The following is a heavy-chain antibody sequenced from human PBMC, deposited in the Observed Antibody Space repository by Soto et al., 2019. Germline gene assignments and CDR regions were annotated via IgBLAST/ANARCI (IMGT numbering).Heavy chain of an antibody. J-gene: IGHJ5*02. CDR1: GFTFSSYA. CDR2: ISFDGGNK. CDR3: SRSPIPARPARFDP. D-gene: IGHD2-2*02. Sequence: QVQLVESGGGVVQPGRSLTLSCSASGFTFSSYAMHWVLQAPGKGLEWVAVISFDGGNKIYAHSVKGRFTISKENARDTLYLQMNSLRVEDTAVYFCSRSPIPARPARFDPWGQGTLVTVCS. V-gene: IGHV3-30-3*01.